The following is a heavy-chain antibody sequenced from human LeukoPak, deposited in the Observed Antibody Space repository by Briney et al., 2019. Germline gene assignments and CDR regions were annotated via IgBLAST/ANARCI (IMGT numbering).Heavy chain of an antibody. V-gene: IGHV4-34*01. D-gene: IGHD2-2*01. CDR2: INHSGST. CDR3: ARGGGYCSSTSCLRYNWFDP. CDR1: GGSFSGYY. Sequence: SETLPLTCAVYGGSFSGYYWSWIRQPPGKGLEWIGEINHSGSTNYNPSLKSRVTISVDTSKNQFSLKLSSVTAADTAVYYCARGGGYCSSTSCLRYNWFDPWGQGTLVTVSS. J-gene: IGHJ5*02.